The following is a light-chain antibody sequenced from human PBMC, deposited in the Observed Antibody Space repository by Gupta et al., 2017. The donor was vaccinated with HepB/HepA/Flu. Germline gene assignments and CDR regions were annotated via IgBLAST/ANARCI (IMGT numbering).Light chain of an antibody. CDR2: DVS. CDR3: SSYTSSSTLV. J-gene: IGLJ2*01. V-gene: IGLV2-14*03. CDR1: SSDVGGYNY. Sequence: QPALTQPASVSGSPRQSTPISCTGTSSDVGGYNYVAWYQQHPGKAPKLMIYDVSNRPSGVSNRFSGSKSGNTASLTISGLQAEDEADYYCSSYTSSSTLVFGGGTKLTVL.